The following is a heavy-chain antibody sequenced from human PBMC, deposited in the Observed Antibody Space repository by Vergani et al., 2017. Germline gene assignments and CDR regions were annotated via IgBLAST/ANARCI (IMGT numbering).Heavy chain of an antibody. V-gene: IGHV3-49*03. D-gene: IGHD3-10*01. Sequence: EVQLVESGGDLVQPGRSLRLSCTASGFTFGYYAMDWFRQAPGQGLEWVGGIRSKAYGQATIYAASVKSRFTISRDDSKSIASLQMNNLQTEETAMYYCVRDQITMLRGSDALDIWGQGTMVTVSS. CDR3: VRDQITMLRGSDALDI. CDR2: IRSKAYGQAT. CDR1: GFTFGYYA. J-gene: IGHJ3*02.